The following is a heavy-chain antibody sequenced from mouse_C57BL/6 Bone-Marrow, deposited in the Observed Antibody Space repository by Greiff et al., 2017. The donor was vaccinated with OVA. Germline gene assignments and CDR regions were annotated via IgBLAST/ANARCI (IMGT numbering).Heavy chain of an antibody. Sequence: AASGFTFSSYAMSWVRQTPEKRLEWVATISDGGSYTYYPDNVKGRFTISRDNAKNNLYLQMSHLKSEDTAMYYCARDYAMDYWGQGTSVTVSS. V-gene: IGHV5-4*01. J-gene: IGHJ4*01. CDR2: ISDGGSYT. CDR1: GFTFSSYA. CDR3: ARDYAMDY.